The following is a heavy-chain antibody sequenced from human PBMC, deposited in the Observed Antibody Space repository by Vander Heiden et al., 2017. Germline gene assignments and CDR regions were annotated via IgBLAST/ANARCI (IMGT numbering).Heavy chain of an antibody. CDR1: GFSLSNARTG. D-gene: IGHD2-2*01. V-gene: IGHV2-26*01. CDR2: IFSNDEK. CDR3: ARILASHDDGWYFDL. Sequence: QVTLKESGPVLLKPTETLTLTCTVAGFSLSNARTGVSWIRQPPVKALEWLAHIFSNDEKYYSTSWNSRLTISKDTSKSNVVITMTHIDPLHTATYCCARILASHDDGWYFDLWGRVTLITVSS. J-gene: IGHJ2*01.